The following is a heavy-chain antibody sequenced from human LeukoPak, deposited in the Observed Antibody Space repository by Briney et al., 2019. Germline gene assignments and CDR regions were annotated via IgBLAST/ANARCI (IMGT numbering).Heavy chain of an antibody. J-gene: IGHJ4*02. CDR3: AGLGKLFSVDY. CDR2: INHSGST. D-gene: IGHD2-15*01. V-gene: IGHV4-34*01. CDR1: GGSFSGYY. Sequence: SETLSLSCAVYGGSFSGYYWSWIRQPPGKGLELIGEINHSGSTNYNPSLKSRVTISVDTSKNQFSLKLSSVTAADTAVYYCAGLGKLFSVDYWGQGTLVTVSS.